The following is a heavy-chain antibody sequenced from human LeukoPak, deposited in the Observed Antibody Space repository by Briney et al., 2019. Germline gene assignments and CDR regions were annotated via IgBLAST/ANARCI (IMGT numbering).Heavy chain of an antibody. CDR1: GYTFTAYY. CDR2: IIPILGIA. J-gene: IGHJ4*02. V-gene: IGHV1-69*02. CDR3: ARLGQYSSGWYGRFDY. D-gene: IGHD6-19*01. Sequence: ASVKVSCKASGYTFTAYYMHWVRQAPGQGLEWMGRIIPILGIANYAQKFQGRVTITADKSTSTAYMELSSLRSEDTAVYYCARLGQYSSGWYGRFDYWGQGTLVTVSS.